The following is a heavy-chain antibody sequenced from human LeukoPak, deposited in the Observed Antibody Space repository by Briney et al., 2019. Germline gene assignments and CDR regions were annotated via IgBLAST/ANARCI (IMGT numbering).Heavy chain of an antibody. CDR1: GGSMRTGLYY. V-gene: IGHV4-61*02. CDR3: ARGQYDFWSGYDVNWFDP. CDR2: IYPSGNT. Sequence: SETLSLTCAVSGGSMRTGLYYGNWIRQPAGKRLEWIGRIYPSGNTNYNPSLESRVTMSVDTAKNQFSLKLISVTAADTALYYCARGQYDFWSGYDVNWFDPWGQGTLVTVSS. D-gene: IGHD3-3*01. J-gene: IGHJ5*02.